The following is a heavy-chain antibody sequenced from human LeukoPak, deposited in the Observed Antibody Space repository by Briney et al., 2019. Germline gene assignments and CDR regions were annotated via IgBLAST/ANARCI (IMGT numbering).Heavy chain of an antibody. CDR1: GGSFSGHS. V-gene: IGHV4-34*01. Sequence: SETLSLTCAVHGGSFSGHSWSWIRQPTGQGLEWIGEIDDRGSTKYNPSLETRLTISLDMSRNYFSLNLRTLTAADTSVYYCARVAQGYALWNSYYYYYYMDVWGKGTTVTISS. CDR2: IDDRGST. CDR3: ARVAQGYALWNSYYYYYYMDV. D-gene: IGHD5-12*01. J-gene: IGHJ6*03.